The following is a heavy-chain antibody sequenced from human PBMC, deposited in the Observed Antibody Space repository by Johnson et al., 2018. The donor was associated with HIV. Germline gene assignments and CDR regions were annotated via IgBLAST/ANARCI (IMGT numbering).Heavy chain of an antibody. D-gene: IGHD6-6*01. CDR3: ARERPAYSSSSSHAFDI. CDR1: GFTFSSYA. J-gene: IGHJ3*02. CDR2: ISYDGSNK. V-gene: IGHV3-30-3*01. Sequence: QVQLVESGGGVVQPGRSLRLSCAASGFTFSSYAMHWVRQAPGKGLEWVAVISYDGSNKYYADSVKGRFTISRDNSKNTLYLQMNSLSAEDTAVYYCARERPAYSSSSSHAFDIWGQGTMVTVSS.